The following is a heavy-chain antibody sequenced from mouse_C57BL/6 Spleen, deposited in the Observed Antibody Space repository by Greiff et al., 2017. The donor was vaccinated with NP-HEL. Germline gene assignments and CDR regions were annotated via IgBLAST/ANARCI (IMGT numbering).Heavy chain of an antibody. CDR1: GFNIKDYY. CDR2: IDPEDGET. J-gene: IGHJ1*03. D-gene: IGHD2-4*01. Sequence: VQLQQSGAELVKPGASVKLSCTASGFNIKDYYMHWVKQRTEQGLEWIGRIDPEDGETKYDPKFQGKATITADTSSNTAYLQLSSLTSEDTAVYYCATFYDYDGYFDVWGTGTTVTVSS. CDR3: ATFYDYDGYFDV. V-gene: IGHV14-2*01.